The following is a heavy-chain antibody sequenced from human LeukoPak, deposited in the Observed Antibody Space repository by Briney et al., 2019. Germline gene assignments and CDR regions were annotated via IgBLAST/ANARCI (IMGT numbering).Heavy chain of an antibody. CDR3: ARDRVITEVYYYYYGMDV. Sequence: SQTLSLTCAISGDSVSSNSAAWNWIRQSPSRGLEWLGRTYYRSKWHNDYAVSVKSRITINPDTSKNQFSLQLNSVTPEDTAVYYCARDRVITEVYYYYYGMDVWGQGTTVTVSS. D-gene: IGHD3-22*01. CDR1: GDSVSSNSAA. J-gene: IGHJ6*02. V-gene: IGHV6-1*01. CDR2: TYYRSKWHN.